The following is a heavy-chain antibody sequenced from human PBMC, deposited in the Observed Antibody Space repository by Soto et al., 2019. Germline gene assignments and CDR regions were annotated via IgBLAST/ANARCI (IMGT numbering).Heavy chain of an antibody. CDR3: ARDPLPYYDFLGGGMDV. Sequence: SVKVSCKASGGTFSSYAISWVRQAPGQGLEWMGGIIPIFGTANYAQKFQGRVTITADESTSTAYMELSSLRSEDTAVYYCARDPLPYYDFLGGGMDVWGQGTTLTVPS. V-gene: IGHV1-69*13. CDR1: GGTFSSYA. D-gene: IGHD3-3*01. CDR2: IIPIFGTA. J-gene: IGHJ6*02.